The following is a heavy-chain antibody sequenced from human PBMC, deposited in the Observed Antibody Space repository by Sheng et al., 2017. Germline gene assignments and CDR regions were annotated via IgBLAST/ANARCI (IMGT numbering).Heavy chain of an antibody. Sequence: QVQLVQSGAEVKKPGASVKVSCKASGYTFTSYAMHWVRQAPGQRLEWMGWINAGNGNTKYSQKFQGRVTITRDTSASTAYMELSSLRSEDTAVYYCARVKKVEYSSSSDISLDYWGQGTLVTVSS. CDR1: GYTFTSYA. CDR3: ARVKKVEYSSSSDISLDY. V-gene: IGHV1-3*01. D-gene: IGHD6-6*01. CDR2: INAGNGNT. J-gene: IGHJ4*02.